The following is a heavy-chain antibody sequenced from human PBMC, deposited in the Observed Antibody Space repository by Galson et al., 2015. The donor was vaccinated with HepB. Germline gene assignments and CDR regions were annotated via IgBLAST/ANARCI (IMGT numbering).Heavy chain of an antibody. CDR3: ARDLFSSPPKSYYYYMDV. D-gene: IGHD6-13*01. Sequence: SLRLSCAASGFTFSSYSMNWVRQAPGQGLEWVSSISSSSSYIYYADSVKGRFTISRDNAKNSLYLQMNSLRPEDTAVYYCARDLFSSPPKSYYYYMDVWGKGTTVTVSS. CDR2: ISSSSSYI. J-gene: IGHJ6*03. CDR1: GFTFSSYS. V-gene: IGHV3-21*04.